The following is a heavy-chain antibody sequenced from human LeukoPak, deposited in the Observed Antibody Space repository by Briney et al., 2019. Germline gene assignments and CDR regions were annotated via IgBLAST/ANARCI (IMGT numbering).Heavy chain of an antibody. J-gene: IGHJ4*02. Sequence: PGGSLRLSCAASGFTFSDYSMNWVRQAPGKGLERVSFISSSSSYIYYADSVKGRFTISRDNAKNSLYLQMNSLRAEDTALYYCATGLGDESSSATDYWGQGTLVTVSS. D-gene: IGHD6-13*01. CDR1: GFTFSDYS. CDR2: ISSSSSYI. V-gene: IGHV3-21*04. CDR3: ATGLGDESSSATDY.